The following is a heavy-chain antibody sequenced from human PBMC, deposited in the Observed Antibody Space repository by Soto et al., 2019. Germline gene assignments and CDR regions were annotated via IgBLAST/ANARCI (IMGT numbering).Heavy chain of an antibody. Sequence: QVQIVQSGAEVKKPGASVKVSCKASGYTFTSCAIHWVRQAPGQRPEWMGWINTDNGNTKYSQRFQGRVTITRDTSANTAYVELTNLRSEDTAIYYCARDRAVDWYFDLWGRGTLDTVSS. J-gene: IGHJ2*01. CDR1: GYTFTSCA. V-gene: IGHV1-3*04. CDR2: INTDNGNT. D-gene: IGHD6-19*01. CDR3: ARDRAVDWYFDL.